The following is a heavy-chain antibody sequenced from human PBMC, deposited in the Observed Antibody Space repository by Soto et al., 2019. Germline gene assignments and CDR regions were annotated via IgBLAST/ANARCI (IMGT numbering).Heavy chain of an antibody. CDR2: ISGSGGGT. CDR1: GFTFSSYA. Sequence: GGSLRLSCAASGFTFSSYAMNWVRQAPGKGLEWVSAISGSGGGTYYADSVKGRFTISRDNSKNTLYLQMNSLRAEDTAVYYCAKGYCSSTSCHFDYWGQGTLVTVSS. J-gene: IGHJ4*02. CDR3: AKGYCSSTSCHFDY. V-gene: IGHV3-23*01. D-gene: IGHD2-2*01.